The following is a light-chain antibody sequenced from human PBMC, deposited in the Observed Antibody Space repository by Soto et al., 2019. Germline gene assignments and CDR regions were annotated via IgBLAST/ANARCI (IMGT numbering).Light chain of an antibody. Sequence: EIVMTQSPATLSVFPGERATLSCRASQSVSSYLAWYQQKPGQAPRLLIYDASNRATGIPARFSGSGSGTDFTLTISSLEPEDFAVYYCQQRSNWPSSFGQGTKVDIK. J-gene: IGKJ1*01. CDR1: QSVSSY. CDR3: QQRSNWPSS. V-gene: IGKV3-11*01. CDR2: DAS.